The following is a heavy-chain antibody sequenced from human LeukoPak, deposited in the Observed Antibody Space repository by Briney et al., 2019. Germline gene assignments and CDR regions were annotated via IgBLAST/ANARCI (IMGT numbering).Heavy chain of an antibody. Sequence: PGGSLRLSCVASGFTFSSYSMNWVRQAPGKGLEWVSSISSTSIYRYYADSVKGRFTMSRDNAKNSLYLQMCSLRAEDTAVYYCARAPYYYYDSGSGTRVTGNPDYWGQGTLVTVSS. V-gene: IGHV3-21*01. J-gene: IGHJ4*02. CDR1: GFTFSSYS. CDR2: ISSTSIYR. CDR3: ARAPYYYYDSGSGTRVTGNPDY. D-gene: IGHD3-10*01.